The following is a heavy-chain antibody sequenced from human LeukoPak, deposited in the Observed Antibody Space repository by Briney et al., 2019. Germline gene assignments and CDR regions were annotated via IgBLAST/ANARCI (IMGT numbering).Heavy chain of an antibody. CDR2: INWNGGST. Sequence: GGSLRLSCAASGFTFDDYGMSWVRQAPGKGLEWVSGINWNGGSTGYADSVKGRFTISRDNAKNSLYLQMNSLRAEDTALYYCAGSRSSPSSSLVFDYWGQGTLVTVSS. CDR1: GFTFDDYG. J-gene: IGHJ4*02. V-gene: IGHV3-20*04. D-gene: IGHD6-6*01. CDR3: AGSRSSPSSSLVFDY.